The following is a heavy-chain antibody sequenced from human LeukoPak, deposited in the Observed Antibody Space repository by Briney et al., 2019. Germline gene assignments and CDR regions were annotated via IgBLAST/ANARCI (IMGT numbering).Heavy chain of an antibody. CDR2: INQSGYT. Sequence: SETLSLTCAVYGGSFSGYYWSWIRQPPGKGLEWIGEINQSGYTNYNPSLKSRVTLSVDTSKNQFSLKLSSVTAADTAVYYCARKVGGGNFDYWGQGTLVTVSS. V-gene: IGHV4-34*01. CDR3: ARKVGGGNFDY. J-gene: IGHJ4*02. CDR1: GGSFSGYY. D-gene: IGHD1-26*01.